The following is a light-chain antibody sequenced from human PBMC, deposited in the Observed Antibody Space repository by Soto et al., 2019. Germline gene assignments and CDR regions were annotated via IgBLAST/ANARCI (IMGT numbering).Light chain of an antibody. Sequence: DIVLPQSPGALSLSTRERATLSCSASQSVTGSYLAWYRQKPGQAPRLLIYGSSNRATGIPDRFSGSGSGTDFTLTISRLEPEDFAVYFCQQYARSPWTFGQGTKVDNK. J-gene: IGKJ1*01. V-gene: IGKV3-20*01. CDR2: GSS. CDR1: QSVTGSY. CDR3: QQYARSPWT.